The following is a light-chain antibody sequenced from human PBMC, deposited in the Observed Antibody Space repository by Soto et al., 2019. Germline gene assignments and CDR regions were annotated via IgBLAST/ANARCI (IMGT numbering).Light chain of an antibody. CDR2: STN. CDR3: AAWDDRLNGEVV. V-gene: IGLV1-44*01. CDR1: SSNIGSNS. Sequence: QSVLTQPPSASGTPGQRVTISCSGSSSNIGSNSVNWYQQVPGTAPKLLIYSTNQRPSGVPDRFSGSKSDTSASLAISGLQSEDEADYYCAAWDDRLNGEVVFGGGTKRTVL. J-gene: IGLJ2*01.